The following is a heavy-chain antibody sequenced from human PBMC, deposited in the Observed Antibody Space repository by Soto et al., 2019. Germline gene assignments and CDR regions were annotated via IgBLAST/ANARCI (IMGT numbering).Heavy chain of an antibody. CDR3: ARGRPHYDILTGSKRLVWFDP. D-gene: IGHD3-9*01. CDR1: GFTFSSYT. V-gene: IGHV3-48*01. Sequence: EVQLVESGGDLVQPGGSLRLSCAASGFTFSSYTISWVRQAPGKGLEWVSYITSSSTIYYADSVKGRFTITRDNAKSSLYLQMNSLRAADTAVYYCARGRPHYDILTGSKRLVWFDPWGQGTLVTVSS. CDR2: ITSSSTI. J-gene: IGHJ5*02.